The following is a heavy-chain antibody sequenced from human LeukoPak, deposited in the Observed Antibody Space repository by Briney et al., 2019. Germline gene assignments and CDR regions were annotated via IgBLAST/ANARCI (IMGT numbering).Heavy chain of an antibody. CDR3: ARPFVGATENNWFDP. D-gene: IGHD1-26*01. CDR2: IYYSRST. Sequence: SETLSLTYAVYGGSFSGYYWSWIRQPPGKGLEWIGSIYYSRSTYYNPSLKSRVTISVDTSKNQFSLRLSSVTAADTAVYYCARPFVGATENNWFDPWGQGTLVTVSS. CDR1: GGSFSGYY. J-gene: IGHJ5*02. V-gene: IGHV4-34*01.